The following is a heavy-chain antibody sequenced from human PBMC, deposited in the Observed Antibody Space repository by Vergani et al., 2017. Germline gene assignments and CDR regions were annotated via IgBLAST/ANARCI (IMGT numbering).Heavy chain of an antibody. Sequence: QVQLQQWGAGLLKPSETLSLTCAVYGGSFSGYYWSWIRQPPGKGLEWIGEINHSGSTNYNPSLKSRVTISVDTSKNQFSLKLSSVTAADTAVYYCERRPGQKRGRVGATSYFDYWGQGTLVTVSS. V-gene: IGHV4-34*01. CDR3: ERRPGQKRGRVGATSYFDY. CDR2: INHSGST. CDR1: GGSFSGYY. D-gene: IGHD1-26*01. J-gene: IGHJ4*02.